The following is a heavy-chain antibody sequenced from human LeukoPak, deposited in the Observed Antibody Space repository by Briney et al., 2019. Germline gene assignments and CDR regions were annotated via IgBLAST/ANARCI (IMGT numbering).Heavy chain of an antibody. D-gene: IGHD6-13*01. CDR2: IYYSGST. V-gene: IGHV4-59*08. CDR3: ARHSGSSWLVQPYDAFDI. J-gene: IGHJ3*02. CDR1: GGAISSYY. Sequence: SETLSLTCTVSGGAISSYYWSWIRQPPGKGLEWIGYIYYSGSTNYNPSLKSRVTISVDTSKNQFSLKLSSVTAADTAVYYCARHSGSSWLVQPYDAFDIWGQGTMVTVSS.